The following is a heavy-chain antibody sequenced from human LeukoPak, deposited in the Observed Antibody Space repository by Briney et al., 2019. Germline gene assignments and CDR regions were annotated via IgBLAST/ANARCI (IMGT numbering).Heavy chain of an antibody. D-gene: IGHD3-16*02. CDR2: ITSGSTL. V-gene: IGHV3-48*03. Sequence: PGGSLRLSCAASGFTFSGYEMNWVRQAPGKGLEWVSYITSGSTLYYADSVKGRFTISRDNSKNTLYLQMNSLRAEDTAVYYCATSPRIRLGELSLNEEADYWGQGTLVTVSS. CDR1: GFTFSGYE. CDR3: ATSPRIRLGELSLNEEADY. J-gene: IGHJ4*02.